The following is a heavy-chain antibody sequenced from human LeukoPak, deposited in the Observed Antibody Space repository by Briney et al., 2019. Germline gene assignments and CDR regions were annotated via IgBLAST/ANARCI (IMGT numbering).Heavy chain of an antibody. CDR3: ARGYCSSTSCFGFFWY. Sequence: GASLRLSCAASGFTFSSYEMNWVRQAPGKGLEWVSYISSSGSTIYYADSVKGRFTISRDNAKNSLYLQMNSLRAEDTAVYYCARGYCSSTSCFGFFWYWGQGTLVAVSS. D-gene: IGHD2-2*01. V-gene: IGHV3-48*03. CDR2: ISSSGSTI. J-gene: IGHJ4*02. CDR1: GFTFSSYE.